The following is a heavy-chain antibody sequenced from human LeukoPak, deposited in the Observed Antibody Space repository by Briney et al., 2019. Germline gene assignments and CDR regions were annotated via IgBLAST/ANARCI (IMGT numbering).Heavy chain of an antibody. CDR1: GYTFTSYY. D-gene: IGHD5-24*01. CDR2: INPSGGST. V-gene: IGHV1-46*03. J-gene: IGHJ4*02. CDR3: ARGRWLQLPESSFDY. Sequence: ASVKVSCKASGYTFTSYYMHWVRQAPGQGLEWMGIINPSGGSTSYAQKFQGRVTMTRDTSTSTVYMELSSLRSEDTAVYYCARGRWLQLPESSFDYRGQGTLVTVSS.